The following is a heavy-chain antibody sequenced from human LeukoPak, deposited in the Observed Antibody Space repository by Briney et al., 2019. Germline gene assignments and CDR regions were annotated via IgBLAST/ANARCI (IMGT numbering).Heavy chain of an antibody. CDR3: ATHSDGGSIWYEDAFDI. D-gene: IGHD6-13*01. J-gene: IGHJ3*02. V-gene: IGHV1-69*13. Sequence: ASVKVSCKASGGTFSSYAISWVRQAPGQGLEWMGGIIPIFGTANYAQKFQGRVTITADESTSTAYMELSSLRSEDTAVYYCATHSDGGSIWYEDAFDIWGQGTMVTVSS. CDR1: GGTFSSYA. CDR2: IIPIFGTA.